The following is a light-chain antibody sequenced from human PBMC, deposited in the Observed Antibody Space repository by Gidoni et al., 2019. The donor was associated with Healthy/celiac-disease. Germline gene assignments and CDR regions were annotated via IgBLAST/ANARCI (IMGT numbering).Light chain of an antibody. V-gene: IGKV1-5*03. CDR1: QSISSW. Sequence: DIQMTQSPSTLSASVGDRVTITCRDSQSISSWLAWYQQKPGKAPKLLIYKASSLESGVPSRFSGSGSGTEFTLTISSLQPDDFATYYCQQYNSPLTFXGXTKVEIK. J-gene: IGKJ4*01. CDR3: QQYNSPLT. CDR2: KAS.